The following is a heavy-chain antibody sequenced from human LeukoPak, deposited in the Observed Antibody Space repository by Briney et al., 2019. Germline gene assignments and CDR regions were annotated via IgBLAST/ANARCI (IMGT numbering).Heavy chain of an antibody. J-gene: IGHJ1*01. CDR1: GGFISSSSCY. CDR3: ARRRYYDSTGYLD. Sequence: PETLFLTCSVSGGFISSSSCYWGWIRQPPGKGLEWIGDIYYSGSTYFKPSLASRVATSIDTSKNQFSLRLSPVTAADTAVYYCARRRYYDSTGYLDWGQGTLVIVSS. D-gene: IGHD3-22*01. CDR2: IYYSGST. V-gene: IGHV4-39*01.